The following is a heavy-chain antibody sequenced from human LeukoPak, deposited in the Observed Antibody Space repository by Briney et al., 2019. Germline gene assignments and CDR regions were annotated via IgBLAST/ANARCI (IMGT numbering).Heavy chain of an antibody. J-gene: IGHJ4*02. Sequence: GGSLRLSCAASRFILSSFNMNWVRQAPGKGLEWVSYISNSSSTIYYADSVKGRFTISRDNAKNSLFLQMNSLRDEDTAVYYCTTGRVETYYYDSSGYRKNTGDYWGQGTLVTVSS. V-gene: IGHV3-48*02. CDR1: RFILSSFN. D-gene: IGHD3-22*01. CDR3: TTGRVETYYYDSSGYRKNTGDY. CDR2: ISNSSSTI.